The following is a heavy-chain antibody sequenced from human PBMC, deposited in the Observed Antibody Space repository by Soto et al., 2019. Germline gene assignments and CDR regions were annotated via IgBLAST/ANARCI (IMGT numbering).Heavy chain of an antibody. CDR1: GGSISSGGYY. CDR2: IYYSGST. Sequence: SETLSLTCTVSGGSISSGGYYWSWIRQHPGKGLEWIGYIYYSGSTYYNPSLKSRVTISVDTSKNQFSLKLSSVTAADTAVYYCARVGVVAALNRDYYYYYMDVWGKGTTVTVSS. J-gene: IGHJ6*03. D-gene: IGHD2-15*01. V-gene: IGHV4-31*03. CDR3: ARVGVVAALNRDYYYYYMDV.